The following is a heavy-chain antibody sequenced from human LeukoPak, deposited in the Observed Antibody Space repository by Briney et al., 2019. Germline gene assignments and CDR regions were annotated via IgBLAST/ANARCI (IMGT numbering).Heavy chain of an antibody. Sequence: GGSLRLSCAASGFTFNSDAMTWVRQAPDKGLEWVSSITDSGVDTYYADSVKGRFTISRDNSKNTLFLQMNSLRAEDTAVYYCAKGSRGSYHYWGQGTLVTVSS. CDR1: GFTFNSDA. V-gene: IGHV3-23*01. CDR3: AKGSRGSYHY. CDR2: ITDSGVDT. D-gene: IGHD1-26*01. J-gene: IGHJ4*02.